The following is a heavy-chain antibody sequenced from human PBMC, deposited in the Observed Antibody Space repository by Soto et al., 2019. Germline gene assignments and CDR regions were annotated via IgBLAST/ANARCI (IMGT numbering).Heavy chain of an antibody. CDR3: ARYCKGGSCYGGAFDY. D-gene: IGHD2-15*01. CDR2: INHSGST. Sequence: QVQLQQWGAGLLKPSETLSLTCAVYGGSFSGYYWSWIRQPPGKGLQWIGEINHSGSTNYNPSLMSRVTISVDTSKNQFSLKRSSVTAADTAVYYCARYCKGGSCYGGAFDYWGQGTLVTVSS. V-gene: IGHV4-34*01. J-gene: IGHJ4*02. CDR1: GGSFSGYY.